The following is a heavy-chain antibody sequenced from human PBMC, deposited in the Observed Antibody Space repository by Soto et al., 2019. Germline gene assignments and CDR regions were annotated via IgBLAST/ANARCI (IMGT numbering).Heavy chain of an antibody. Sequence: WGSLRLSCAASGFTVSSYGMHWVRQAPGKGLEYVAGIRGNGDPPFYADSVKGRFTISRDNSKNTLYLQMSSLSADDTAVYYCVKSRGGNNFDFFDWGQGALVTVSS. CDR3: VKSRGGNNFDFFD. J-gene: IGHJ4*02. CDR1: GFTVSSYG. V-gene: IGHV3-64D*06. CDR2: IRGNGDPP. D-gene: IGHD5-12*01.